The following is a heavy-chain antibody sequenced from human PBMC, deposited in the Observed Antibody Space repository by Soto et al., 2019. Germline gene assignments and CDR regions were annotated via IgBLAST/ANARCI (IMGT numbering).Heavy chain of an antibody. CDR1: GGTFSSYA. V-gene: IGHV1-69*06. Sequence: QVQLVQSGAEVKKPGSSVKVSCKASGGTFSSYAISWVRQAPGQGLEWMGGIIPIFGTANYAQKFQGGVTITADKSTSTAYMELSSLRSEDTAVYYCARTSLYYDSSGYYSFDYWGQGTLVTVSS. J-gene: IGHJ4*02. CDR2: IIPIFGTA. CDR3: ARTSLYYDSSGYYSFDY. D-gene: IGHD3-22*01.